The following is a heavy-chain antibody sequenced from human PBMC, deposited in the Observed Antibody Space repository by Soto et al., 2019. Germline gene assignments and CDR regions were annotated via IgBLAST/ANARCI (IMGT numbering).Heavy chain of an antibody. CDR1: GGIFSSYA. D-gene: IGHD1-26*01. J-gene: IGHJ4*02. Sequence: QVQLVHSGAEVKKPGSSVKVSCKASGGIFSSYAISWVRQAPGQGLEWMGGIIPMFGATNYAQKFQGRVMISAAKSTSTAYMELSSLRSEDTAVYYCARADLVGAVDYWGQGTLVTVSS. CDR3: ARADLVGAVDY. CDR2: IIPMFGAT. V-gene: IGHV1-69*06.